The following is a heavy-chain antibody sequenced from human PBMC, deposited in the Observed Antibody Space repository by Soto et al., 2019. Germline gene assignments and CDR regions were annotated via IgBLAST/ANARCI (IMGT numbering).Heavy chain of an antibody. J-gene: IGHJ4*02. CDR2: IIPIFGTA. D-gene: IGHD4-17*01. CDR3: ASAVDGDYLFYVDD. CDR1: GGTFSSYA. Sequence: QVQLVQSGAEVQKPGSSVKVSCKASGGTFSSYAISWVRQAPGQGLEWMGGIIPIFGTANYAQEFQGRVTITADESTSTAYMELSSVRSEDTAVYYGASAVDGDYLFYVDDWGQGTLVTVSS. V-gene: IGHV1-69*01.